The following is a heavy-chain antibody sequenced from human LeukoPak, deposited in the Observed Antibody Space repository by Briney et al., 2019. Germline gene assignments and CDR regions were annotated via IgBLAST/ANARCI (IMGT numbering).Heavy chain of an antibody. CDR2: ISYDGSNE. V-gene: IGHV3-30-3*01. J-gene: IGHJ4*02. CDR3: AKDSGSGSYASYYFHH. CDR1: GFTFSNYA. D-gene: IGHD3-10*01. Sequence: GRALRLSCAVFGFTFSNYALHWVRQAPGKGLEWVAVISYDGSNEYYADSVKGQLTISRDNSKNTLYLQMNSPRAEDTAVYYCAKDSGSGSYASYYFHHWGQGTLVTVSS.